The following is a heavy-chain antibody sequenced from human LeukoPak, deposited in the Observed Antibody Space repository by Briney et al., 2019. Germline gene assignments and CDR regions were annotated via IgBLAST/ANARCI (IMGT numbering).Heavy chain of an antibody. J-gene: IGHJ4*02. D-gene: IGHD3-22*01. V-gene: IGHV1-69*01. CDR2: IIPIFGTA. CDR1: GGTFSSYA. Sequence: ASVKVSCKASGGTFSSYAISWVRQAPGQGLEWMGGIIPIFGTANYAQKFQGRVTITADESTSTAYMELSSLRSEDTAVYYCAREPAYDSSGHYYFDYWGQGTLVTVSS. CDR3: AREPAYDSSGHYYFDY.